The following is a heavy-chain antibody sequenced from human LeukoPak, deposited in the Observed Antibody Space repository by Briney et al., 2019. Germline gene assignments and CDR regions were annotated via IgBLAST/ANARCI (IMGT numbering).Heavy chain of an antibody. Sequence: ASVKVSCKASGGTLSSYAISWVRQAPGHGLEWMGRIIPILGIANYAQKFQGRVTITADKSTSTAYMELSSLRSEDTAVYYCARALTTVTTYFDYWGQGTLVTVSS. D-gene: IGHD4-17*01. J-gene: IGHJ4*02. CDR2: IIPILGIA. CDR3: ARALTTVTTYFDY. V-gene: IGHV1-69*04. CDR1: GGTLSSYA.